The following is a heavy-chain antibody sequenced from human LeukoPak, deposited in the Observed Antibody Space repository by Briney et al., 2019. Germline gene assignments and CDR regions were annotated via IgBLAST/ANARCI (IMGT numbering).Heavy chain of an antibody. CDR2: ISYDGSNK. D-gene: IGHD6-6*01. Sequence: LAGGSLRLSCAASGFTFSSYAMHWVRQAPGKGLEWVAVISYDGSNKYYADSVKGRFTISRDNSKNTLYLQMNSLRAEDTAVYYCARAIAYSSSSALDYWGQGTLVTVSS. V-gene: IGHV3-30-3*01. CDR3: ARAIAYSSSSALDY. CDR1: GFTFSSYA. J-gene: IGHJ4*02.